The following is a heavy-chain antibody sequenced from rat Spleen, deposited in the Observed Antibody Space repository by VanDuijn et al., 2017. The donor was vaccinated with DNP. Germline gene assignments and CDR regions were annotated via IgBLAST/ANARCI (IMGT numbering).Heavy chain of an antibody. CDR2: IGSDGYAP. CDR1: GFSFSYYY. J-gene: IGHJ4*01. D-gene: IGHD1-5*01. V-gene: IGHV5S11*01. Sequence: EVQLVESGGGLVQPGRSLKLSCAASGFSFSYYYMAWVRQAPTKGLEWVAYIGSDGYAPYYGDSVKGRFAISSDNAKSTLYLQMDSLRSDETASYYCARDGEVHLRCAMDAWGQGTSVTVSS. CDR3: ARDGEVHLRCAMDA.